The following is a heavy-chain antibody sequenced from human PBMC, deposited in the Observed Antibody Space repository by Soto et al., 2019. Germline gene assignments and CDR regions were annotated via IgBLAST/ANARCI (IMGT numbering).Heavy chain of an antibody. CDR1: GGTFSSYG. CDR2: IMPMFGRA. D-gene: IGHD3-3*02. CDR3: ARVNVEMYSFFYFYY. J-gene: IGHJ4*02. V-gene: IGHV1-69*12. Sequence: QVHLVQSGAEVKQPGSSVKVSCKASGGTFSSYGIAWVRQAPGQGLECMGEIMPMFGRANYAQKFQGRVTITADESTRTVYMELSSLRSEDTAVYYCARVNVEMYSFFYFYYWGQGTLVTVSS.